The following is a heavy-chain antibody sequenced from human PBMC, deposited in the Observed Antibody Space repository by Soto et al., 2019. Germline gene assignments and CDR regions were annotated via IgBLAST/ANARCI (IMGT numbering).Heavy chain of an antibody. V-gene: IGHV1-69*13. J-gene: IGHJ6*02. Sequence: SVKVSCKASRVAFSKFIVTWVRQAPGLGLEWVGGIIPIFGTANYAQKFQGRVTITADESTSTSYMEVNNLRSEDTAVYYCAKVRYSSPMGYYYGMDVWGQGTTVTVSS. CDR2: IIPIFGTA. D-gene: IGHD6-19*01. CDR3: AKVRYSSPMGYYYGMDV. CDR1: RVAFSKFI.